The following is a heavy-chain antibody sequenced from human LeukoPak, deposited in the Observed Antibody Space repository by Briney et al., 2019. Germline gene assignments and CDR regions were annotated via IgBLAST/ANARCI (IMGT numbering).Heavy chain of an antibody. CDR1: GFTFSSYS. J-gene: IGHJ4*02. CDR2: ISSSSSYI. CDR3: ARDTAYYCSGGSCYSGPYGY. Sequence: GGSLRLSCAASGFTFSSYSMNWVRQAPGKGLEWVSSISSSSSYIYYADSVKGRFTISRDNAKNSLYLQMNSLRAEDTAVYYCARDTAYYCSGGSCYSGPYGYWGQGTLVTVSS. D-gene: IGHD2-15*01. V-gene: IGHV3-21*01.